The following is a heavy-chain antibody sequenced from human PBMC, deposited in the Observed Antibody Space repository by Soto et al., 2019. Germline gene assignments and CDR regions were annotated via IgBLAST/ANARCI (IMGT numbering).Heavy chain of an antibody. Sequence: PSETLSLTCTVSGGSISSYYWSWIRQPPGKGLEWIGYIYYSGSTNYNPSLKSRVTISVDTSKNQFSLKLSSVTAADTAVYYCARGVVLRDKYFDYWGQGTLVTVSS. J-gene: IGHJ4*02. CDR3: ARGVVLRDKYFDY. CDR1: GGSISSYY. CDR2: IYYSGST. V-gene: IGHV4-59*01. D-gene: IGHD2-8*01.